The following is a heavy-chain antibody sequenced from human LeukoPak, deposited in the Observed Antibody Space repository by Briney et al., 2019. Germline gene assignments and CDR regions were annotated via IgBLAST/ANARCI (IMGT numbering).Heavy chain of an antibody. V-gene: IGHV1-3*01. D-gene: IGHD6-19*01. CDR1: GYTFASYA. CDR2: INAGNGNT. CDR3: ARGWKSSGSIDY. Sequence: GASVKVSCKASGYTFASYAMHWVRQAPGQRLEWMGWINAGNGNTKYSQKFQGRVTITRDTSASTAYMELSSLRSEDTAVYYCARGWKSSGSIDYWGQGTLVTVSS. J-gene: IGHJ4*02.